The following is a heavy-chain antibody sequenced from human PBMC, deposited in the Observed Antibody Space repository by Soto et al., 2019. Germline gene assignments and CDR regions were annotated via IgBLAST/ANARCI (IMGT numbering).Heavy chain of an antibody. D-gene: IGHD2-2*01. Sequence: PGGSLRLSCAASGFTFSSYIMNWVRQAPGKGLEWVSYISSSSSTIYYADSVKGRFTISRDNAKNSLYLQMNSLRAEDTAVYYCARALRRLVVVPAATTDDYYYYMDVWGKGTTVTVSS. V-gene: IGHV3-48*01. CDR3: ARALRRLVVVPAATTDDYYYYMDV. CDR2: ISSSSSTI. CDR1: GFTFSSYI. J-gene: IGHJ6*03.